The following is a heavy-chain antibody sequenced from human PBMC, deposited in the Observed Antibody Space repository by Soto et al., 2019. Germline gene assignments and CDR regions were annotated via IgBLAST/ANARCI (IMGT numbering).Heavy chain of an antibody. D-gene: IGHD3-3*01. V-gene: IGHV3-72*01. J-gene: IGHJ6*03. Sequence: GSLRLSCAASGFTFSDHYMDWVRQAPGKGLEWVGRTRNKANSYTTEYAASVKGRFTISRDDSKNSLYLQMNSLKTEDTAVYYCARESYYDFWSGSPYYYMDVWGKGTTVTVSS. CDR2: TRNKANSYTT. CDR1: GFTFSDHY. CDR3: ARESYYDFWSGSPYYYMDV.